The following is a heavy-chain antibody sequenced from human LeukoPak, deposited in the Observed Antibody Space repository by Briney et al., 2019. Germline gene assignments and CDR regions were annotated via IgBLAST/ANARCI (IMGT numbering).Heavy chain of an antibody. J-gene: IGHJ3*02. CDR2: IWYDGSNK. D-gene: IGHD4-17*01. V-gene: IGHV3-33*01. Sequence: PGGSLRLSCAASGFTFSSYGMHWVRQAPGKGLEWVAVIWYDGSNKYYADSVKGRFTISRDNSKNTLYLQMNSLRAEDTAVYYCAARAAPGNDYGSSGAFDIWGQGTMVTVSS. CDR3: AARAAPGNDYGSSGAFDI. CDR1: GFTFSSYG.